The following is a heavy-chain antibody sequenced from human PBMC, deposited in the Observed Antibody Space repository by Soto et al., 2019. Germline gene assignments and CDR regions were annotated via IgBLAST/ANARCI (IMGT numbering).Heavy chain of an antibody. J-gene: IGHJ4*02. D-gene: IGHD3-22*01. CDR2: IYPGDSDT. CDR3: ARRAYYDSSGYSYYFDY. Sequence: PGESLNISCQGSGYSFTSYWIGWVRQMPGKGLEWMGIIYPGDSDTRYSPSFQGQVTISADKSISTAYLQWSSLKASDTAMYYCARRAYYDSSGYSYYFDYWGQGTLVTVSS. V-gene: IGHV5-51*01. CDR1: GYSFTSYW.